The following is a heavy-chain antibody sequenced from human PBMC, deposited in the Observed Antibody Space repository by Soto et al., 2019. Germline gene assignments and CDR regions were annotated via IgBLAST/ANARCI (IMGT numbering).Heavy chain of an antibody. D-gene: IGHD3-22*01. V-gene: IGHV3-23*01. J-gene: IGHJ4*02. CDR2: FSGSRGST. CDR3: AKDRAYYNSYDAVDY. CDR1: GCTVSSYS. Sequence: GGAVRLSCAASGCTVSSYSMSLVRQAPGQGLEWVSSFSGSRGSTYYPHSVTVRFTISRDTSTCTLYLQMNSLRAEDTAVYFCAKDRAYYNSYDAVDYWGQVTLVPLSS.